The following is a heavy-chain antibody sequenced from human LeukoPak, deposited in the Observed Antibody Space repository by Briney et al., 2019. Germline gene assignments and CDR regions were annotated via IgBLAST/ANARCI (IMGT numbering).Heavy chain of an antibody. J-gene: IGHJ4*02. D-gene: IGHD3-22*01. V-gene: IGHV1-69*13. CDR1: GGTFSSYA. Sequence: ASVTVSFTASGGTFSSYAISWVRQAPGQGLEWMGGIIPIFGTANYAQKFQGRVTITANESTSTAYMELSSLRSEDTAVYYCARDDYYDSSGHWGQGTLVTVSS. CDR2: IIPIFGTA. CDR3: ARDDYYDSSGH.